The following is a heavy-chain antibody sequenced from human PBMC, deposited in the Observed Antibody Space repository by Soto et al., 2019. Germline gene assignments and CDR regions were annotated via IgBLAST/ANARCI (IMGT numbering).Heavy chain of an antibody. D-gene: IGHD3-3*01. CDR2: ISAYNGNT. Sequence: GASVKVSCKASGYTFTSYGISWVRQAPGQGLEWMGWISAYNGNTNYAQKLQGRVTMTTDTSTSTAYMELRSLRSDDTAVYYCACTDRDRFSYYFDYWGQGTLVTVSS. CDR1: GYTFTSYG. CDR3: ACTDRDRFSYYFDY. J-gene: IGHJ4*02. V-gene: IGHV1-18*01.